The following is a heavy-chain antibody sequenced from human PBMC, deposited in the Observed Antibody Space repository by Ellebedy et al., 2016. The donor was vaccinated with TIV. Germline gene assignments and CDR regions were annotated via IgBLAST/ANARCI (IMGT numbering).Heavy chain of an antibody. Sequence: SETLSLTCAVYGGSFDVYYWSWIRQPPGKGLEWIGEINHSGSTNYNPSLKSRVTISVDTSKNQFSLKLSSVTAADTAVYYCARHRNGIDYWGQGTLVTVSS. J-gene: IGHJ4*02. CDR2: INHSGST. CDR1: GGSFDVYY. V-gene: IGHV4-34*01. CDR3: ARHRNGIDY. D-gene: IGHD2-8*01.